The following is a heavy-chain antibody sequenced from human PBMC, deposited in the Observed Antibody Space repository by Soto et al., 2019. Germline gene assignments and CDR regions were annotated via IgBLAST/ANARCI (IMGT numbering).Heavy chain of an antibody. D-gene: IGHD3-9*01. CDR1: GFTVSSKY. CDR2: IQSGGHT. J-gene: IGHJ4*02. CDR3: AKDRVVLRYFDWLFPLVAFDY. Sequence: GGSLRLSCAASGFTVSSKYMSWVRQAPGKGLEWVSLIQSGGHTYYADSVKGRFTISRDASKNTLYLQMASLRAEDTAVYYCAKDRVVLRYFDWLFPLVAFDYWGQGTLVTVSS. V-gene: IGHV3-66*01.